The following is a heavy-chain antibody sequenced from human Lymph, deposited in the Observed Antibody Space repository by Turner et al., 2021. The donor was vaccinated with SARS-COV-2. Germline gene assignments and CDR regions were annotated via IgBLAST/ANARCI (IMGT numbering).Heavy chain of an antibody. D-gene: IGHD1-26*01. J-gene: IGHJ6*02. CDR2: MNPNSGNT. CDR1: GYTFTSYD. Sequence: QVQLVQSGAEVKKPGASVKVSCKASGYTFTSYDINWVRQATGQGLEWMGWMNPNSGNTGYAQKFQGSVTMTRNISISTAYMELSTLRSEDTAVYYCARGRYSGGGMDVWGQGTTVTVSS. CDR3: ARGRYSGGGMDV. V-gene: IGHV1-8*01.